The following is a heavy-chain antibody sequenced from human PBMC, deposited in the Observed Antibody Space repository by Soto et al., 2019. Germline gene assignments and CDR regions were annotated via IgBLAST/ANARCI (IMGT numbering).Heavy chain of an antibody. J-gene: IGHJ4*02. CDR3: AHRVLRTVFGLVTTTAIYFDF. V-gene: IGHV2-5*02. D-gene: IGHD3-3*01. CDR1: GFSLTTSGVG. Sequence: QITLNESGPTQVKPRQTLTLTCTFSGFSLTTSGVGVGWIRQSPGKAPEWLALIYWDDDKRYSPSLKSRLTITTDTSKSQVVLTMADVDPANTATYYCAHRVLRTVFGLVTTTAIYFDFWGQGTPVAVSS. CDR2: IYWDDDK.